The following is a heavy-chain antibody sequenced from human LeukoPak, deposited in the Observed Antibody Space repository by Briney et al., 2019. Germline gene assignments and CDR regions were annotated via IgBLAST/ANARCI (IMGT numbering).Heavy chain of an antibody. D-gene: IGHD1-7*01. Sequence: SETLSLTCAVYGGSFSGYYWSWIRQPPGKGLEWIGEINHSGSTNYNPSLKSRVTISVDTSKNQFSLKLSSVTAADTAVYYCARGYNWNYYWFDPWGQGTLVTVFS. CDR2: INHSGST. CDR1: GGSFSGYY. J-gene: IGHJ5*02. V-gene: IGHV4-34*01. CDR3: ARGYNWNYYWFDP.